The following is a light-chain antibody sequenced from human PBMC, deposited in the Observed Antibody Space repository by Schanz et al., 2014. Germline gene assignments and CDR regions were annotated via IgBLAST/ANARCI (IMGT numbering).Light chain of an antibody. J-gene: IGKJ1*01. CDR3: QQYDDWPPWT. CDR1: QSVSSY. V-gene: IGKV3-11*01. Sequence: EIVLTQSPATLSLSPGERATLSCRASQSVSSYLAWYQQKPGQAPRLLIYDASNRATGIPARFSGSGSGTDFTLTISSLQSEDFAVYYCQQYDDWPPWTFGQGTKVELK. CDR2: DAS.